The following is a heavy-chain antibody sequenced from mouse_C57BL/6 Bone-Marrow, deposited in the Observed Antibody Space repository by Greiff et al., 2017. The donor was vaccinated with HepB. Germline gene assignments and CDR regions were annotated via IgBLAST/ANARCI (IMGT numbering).Heavy chain of an antibody. D-gene: IGHD1-1*01. V-gene: IGHV1-26*01. CDR1: GYTFTDYY. CDR2: INPNNGGT. CDR3: AREHDYYGSSYEYFDV. Sequence: EVQLQQSGPELVKPGASVKISCKASGYTFTDYYMNWVKQSHGKSLEWIGDINPNNGGTSYNQKFKGKATLTVDKSSSTAYMELRSLTSEDSAVYYCAREHDYYGSSYEYFDVWGTGTTVTVSS. J-gene: IGHJ1*03.